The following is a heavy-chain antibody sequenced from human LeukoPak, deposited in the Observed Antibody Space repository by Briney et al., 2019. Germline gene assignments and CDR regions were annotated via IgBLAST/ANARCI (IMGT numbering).Heavy chain of an antibody. V-gene: IGHV1-8*01. CDR2: MKPNSDNT. Sequence: ASVKVACKASGYTFSSYDINWVRQATGQGLEWMGWMKPNSDNTGSAQKFQGRVTITTNTSISTAYMELSSLRSEDTAVYYCARGSYSGSYYDAFDVWGQGTMVTVSS. D-gene: IGHD1-26*01. J-gene: IGHJ3*01. CDR3: ARGSYSGSYYDAFDV. CDR1: GYTFSSYD.